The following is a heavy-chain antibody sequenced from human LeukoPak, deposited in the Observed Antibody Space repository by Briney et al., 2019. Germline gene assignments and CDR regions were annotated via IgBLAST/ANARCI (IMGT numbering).Heavy chain of an antibody. D-gene: IGHD2-2*01. CDR3: AAGGRCSSTSCYDGYNY. CDR2: INPSGGST. J-gene: IGHJ4*02. CDR1: GYTFTSYY. V-gene: IGHV1-46*03. Sequence: ASVKASCKASGYTFTSYYMHWVRQAPGQGLEWMGIINPSGGSTSYAQKFQGRVTMTRDTSTSTVYMELSSLRSEDTAVYYCAAGGRCSSTSCYDGYNYWGQGTLVTVSS.